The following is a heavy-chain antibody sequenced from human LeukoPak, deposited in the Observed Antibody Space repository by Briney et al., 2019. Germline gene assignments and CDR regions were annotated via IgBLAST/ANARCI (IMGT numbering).Heavy chain of an antibody. CDR3: ARTIFGVVRPYYFDY. CDR1: GFTFSSYS. CDR2: ISSSSSYI. J-gene: IGHJ4*02. V-gene: IGHV3-21*01. Sequence: GGSLRLSCAASGFTFSSYSMNWVRQAPGKGLEWVSSISSSSSYIYYADSVKGRFTISRDNAKNSLYLQMNSLRAEDTAVYYCARTIFGVVRPYYFDYWGQGTLVTVSS. D-gene: IGHD3-3*01.